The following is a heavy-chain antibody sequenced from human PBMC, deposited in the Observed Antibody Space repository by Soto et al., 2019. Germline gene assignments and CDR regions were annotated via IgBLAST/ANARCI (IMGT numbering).Heavy chain of an antibody. D-gene: IGHD3-10*01. Sequence: QVQLVQSGAEVKKPGSSVKVSCKASGGTFSSYAISWVRQAPGQVLERMGGIIPIFGTANYAQKFQGRVTITADESTSTAYMELSSLRSEDTAVYYCARGGYYGSGSYSPLDYWGQGTLVTVSS. CDR2: IIPIFGTA. CDR3: ARGGYYGSGSYSPLDY. J-gene: IGHJ4*02. V-gene: IGHV1-69*01. CDR1: GGTFSSYA.